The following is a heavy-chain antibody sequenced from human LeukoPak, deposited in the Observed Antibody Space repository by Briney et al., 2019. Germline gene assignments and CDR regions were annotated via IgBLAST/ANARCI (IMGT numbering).Heavy chain of an antibody. CDR2: TSSDLNVK. CDR3: AREGYYGSGSPPSLYFDY. V-gene: IGHV3-30-3*01. CDR1: GFTFRNYV. J-gene: IGHJ4*02. D-gene: IGHD3-10*01. Sequence: SGGSLRLSCADSGFTFRNYVIHWVRQAPGKGLEWVAVTSSDLNVKLYADSVKGRFTISRDNSRSTLYLQMNSLRPEDTAIYYCAREGYYGSGSPPSLYFDYWGQGTLVTVSS.